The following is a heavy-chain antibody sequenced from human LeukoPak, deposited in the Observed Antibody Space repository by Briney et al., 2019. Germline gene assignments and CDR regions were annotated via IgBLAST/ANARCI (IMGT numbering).Heavy chain of an antibody. CDR1: GYTFTSYG. V-gene: IGHV1-18*01. Sequence: ASVKVSCKASGYTFTSYGISWVRQAPGQGLEWMGWISAYNGNTNYAQKLQGRVTMTTDTSTSTAYMELRSLRSDGTAVYYCARNTHSGSPTLNWFDPWGQGTLVTVSS. J-gene: IGHJ5*02. D-gene: IGHD1-26*01. CDR2: ISAYNGNT. CDR3: ARNTHSGSPTLNWFDP.